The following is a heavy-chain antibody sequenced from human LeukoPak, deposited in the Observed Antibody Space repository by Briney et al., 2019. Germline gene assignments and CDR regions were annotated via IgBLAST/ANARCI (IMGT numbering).Heavy chain of an antibody. CDR3: ARDFGGLDP. V-gene: IGHV4-39*07. CDR2: IYYSGST. D-gene: IGHD3-16*01. Sequence: LETLSLTCTVSGGSISSSSYYWGWIRQPPGKGLEWIGSIYYSGSTYYNPSLKSRVTISVDTSKNQFSLKLSSVTAEDTAVYYCARDFGGLDPWGQGTLVTVSS. CDR1: GGSISSSSYY. J-gene: IGHJ5*02.